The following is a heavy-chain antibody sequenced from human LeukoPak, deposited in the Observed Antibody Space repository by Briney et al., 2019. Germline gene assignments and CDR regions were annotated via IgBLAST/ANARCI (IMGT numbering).Heavy chain of an antibody. CDR1: GFTFSDYG. V-gene: IGHV3-33*01. D-gene: IGHD6-19*01. Sequence: QPGRSLRLSCAVSGFTFSDYGMHWVRQAPGKGLEWVAVIWYDGTNKYYADSVEGRFTISRDNSKNTLYLQMNSLRAEDTAVYYCARTCYNSGGGDYWGQGTPVTVSP. CDR3: ARTCYNSGGGDY. J-gene: IGHJ4*02. CDR2: IWYDGTNK.